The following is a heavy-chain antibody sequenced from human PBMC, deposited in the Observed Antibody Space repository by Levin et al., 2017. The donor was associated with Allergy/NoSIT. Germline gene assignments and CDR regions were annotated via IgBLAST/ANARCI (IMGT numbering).Heavy chain of an antibody. Sequence: GSLRLSCTVSGGSISSYYWSWIRQPPGKGLEWIGYIYYNGSPNYNPSLKSRVTISVDTSKNQFSLKLSSVTAADAAVYYCARLYYYVSGSDCDYWGQGTLVTVSS. D-gene: IGHD3-10*01. CDR1: GGSISSYY. CDR2: IYYNGSP. J-gene: IGHJ4*02. CDR3: ARLYYYVSGSDCDY. V-gene: IGHV4-59*01.